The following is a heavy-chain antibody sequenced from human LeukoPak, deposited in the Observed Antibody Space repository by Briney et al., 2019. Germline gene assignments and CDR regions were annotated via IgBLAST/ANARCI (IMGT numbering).Heavy chain of an antibody. J-gene: IGHJ4*02. CDR2: ISGSGGST. CDR1: GFTFSSYA. D-gene: IGHD3-22*01. CDR3: ARGGSSGYYNHFDY. V-gene: IGHV3-23*01. Sequence: PGGSLRLSCAASGFTFSSYAMSWVRQAPGKGLEWVSTISGSGGSTYYADSVKGRVTISRDNSKNTLYLQMNSLRAEDTAVYYCARGGSSGYYNHFDYWGQGTLVTVSS.